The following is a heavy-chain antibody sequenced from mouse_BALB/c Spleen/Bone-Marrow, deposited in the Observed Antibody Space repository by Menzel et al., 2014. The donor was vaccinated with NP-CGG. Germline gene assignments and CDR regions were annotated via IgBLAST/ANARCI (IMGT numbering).Heavy chain of an antibody. V-gene: IGHV1-69*02. CDR2: IDPSDSYT. Sequence: VQLQQSGAELVKPGASVKLSCKASGYTFTSYWMHWVKQRPGQGLEWIGEIDPSDSYTNYNQNFKGKATLTVDKSSSTAYMQLSSLTSEDSAVYYCARWDYYRYAMDYLGQGTSVTVSS. J-gene: IGHJ4*01. D-gene: IGHD2-14*01. CDR3: ARWDYYRYAMDY. CDR1: GYTFTSYW.